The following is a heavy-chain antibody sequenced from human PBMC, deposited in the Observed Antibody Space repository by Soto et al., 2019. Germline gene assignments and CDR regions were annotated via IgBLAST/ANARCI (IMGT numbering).Heavy chain of an antibody. CDR1: GFTFSSYA. CDR2: ISGSGGST. D-gene: IGHD3-3*01. CDR3: ARENPRLGAFDM. Sequence: HPGGSLRLSCAASGFTFSSYAMSWVRQAPGKGLEWVSAISGSGGSTYYADSVKGRFTISRDNAKNTLYLQMNSLRAEDTAVYYCARENPRLGAFDMWGQGTMVTVSS. J-gene: IGHJ3*02. V-gene: IGHV3-23*01.